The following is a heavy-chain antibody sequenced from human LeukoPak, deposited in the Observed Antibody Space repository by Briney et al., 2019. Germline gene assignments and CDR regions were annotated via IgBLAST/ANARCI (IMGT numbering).Heavy chain of an antibody. D-gene: IGHD1-26*01. V-gene: IGHV1-58*01. Sequence: ASVKASCKASGFTFTSSAVRWVRQARGQRLEWIGWIVVGSGNTNYAQKFQERVTITRDMSTSTAYMELSSLRSEDTAVYYCAADWSGSYGFDYWGQGTLVTVSS. CDR2: IVVGSGNT. J-gene: IGHJ4*02. CDR3: AADWSGSYGFDY. CDR1: GFTFTSSA.